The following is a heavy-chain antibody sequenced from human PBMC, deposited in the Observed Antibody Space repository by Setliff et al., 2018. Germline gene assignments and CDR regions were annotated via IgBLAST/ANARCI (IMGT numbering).Heavy chain of an antibody. J-gene: IGHJ4*02. Sequence: SETLSLTCTVSGDSISSSSYYWGWIRQPPGKGLEWIGSISNSGGTYYNPSLKSRVTISVDTSKNQFSLKLSSVTAADTAVYYCARYQAATMLNYWGQGTLVTVSS. CDR2: ISNSGGT. CDR3: ARYQAATMLNY. D-gene: IGHD5-12*01. CDR1: GDSISSSSYY. V-gene: IGHV4-39*01.